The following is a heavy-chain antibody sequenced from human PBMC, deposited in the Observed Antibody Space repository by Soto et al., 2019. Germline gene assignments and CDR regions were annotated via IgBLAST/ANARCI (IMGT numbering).Heavy chain of an antibody. CDR1: GFTVSSNY. J-gene: IGHJ4*02. CDR3: ARGSGYILNY. Sequence: GSLRLSCAASGFTVSSNYMSWVRQAPGKGLEWVSIINTGGGTYYADSVRDRFTISRDNSKNTLYLQMNSLRAEDTAVYYCARGSGYILNYWGQGTLVTVSS. V-gene: IGHV3-66*01. CDR2: INTGGGT. D-gene: IGHD1-1*01.